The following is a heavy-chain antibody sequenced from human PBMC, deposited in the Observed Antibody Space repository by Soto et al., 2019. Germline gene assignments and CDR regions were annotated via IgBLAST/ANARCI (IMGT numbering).Heavy chain of an antibody. Sequence: ASVKVSCKASGYTFTDYGISWVRQAPGQGLEWMGWIITNNGDTKYTQNFRGRVTITADTSTTTAYMELTSLRSEDTAVYYCAGTITGTFRSWFDPWGQGTLVTVSS. CDR1: GYTFTDYG. CDR2: IITNNGDT. V-gene: IGHV1-18*01. J-gene: IGHJ5*02. D-gene: IGHD1-7*01. CDR3: AGTITGTFRSWFDP.